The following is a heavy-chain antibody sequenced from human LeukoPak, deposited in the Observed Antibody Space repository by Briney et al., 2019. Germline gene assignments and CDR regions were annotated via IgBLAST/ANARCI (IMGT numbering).Heavy chain of an antibody. D-gene: IGHD1-26*01. J-gene: IGHJ5*02. CDR3: ARDYKVSKGFVPREVGATGGWFDP. CDR1: GDSVSSNSAA. Sequence: SQTLSLTCAISGDSVSSNSAAWNWIRQSPSRGLEWLGRTYYRSKCYNDYAVSVKSRITINPDASKNQFSLKLSSVTAADTAVYYCARDYKVSKGFVPREVGATGGWFDPWGQGTLVTVSS. CDR2: TYYRSKCYN. V-gene: IGHV6-1*01.